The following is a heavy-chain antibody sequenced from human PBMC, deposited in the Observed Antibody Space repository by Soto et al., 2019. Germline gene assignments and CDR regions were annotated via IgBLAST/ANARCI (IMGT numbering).Heavy chain of an antibody. CDR1: GGSINSSGYS. J-gene: IGHJ5*02. CDR3: ARSRNYGWFDP. Sequence: QLQLQESGSGLVKPSQTLSLTCDVSGGSINSSGYSWRWIRQPPGKGLEWIGYVYQSGSAYYSPSLMSRVTMSVDRSKNQFSLNLTSVTVADTDVYFCARSRNYGWFDPWGQGTLVTVSS. D-gene: IGHD4-17*01. CDR2: VYQSGSA. V-gene: IGHV4-30-2*01.